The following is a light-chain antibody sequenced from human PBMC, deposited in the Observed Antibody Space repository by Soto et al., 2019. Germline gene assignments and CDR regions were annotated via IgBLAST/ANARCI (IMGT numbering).Light chain of an antibody. CDR1: QHIGSW. Sequence: DIQMTQSPSSVSASVGDRVTITCRASQHIGSWLAWYQQKPGKAPNLLIYSASSLQSGVPSRFGGSGSGTDFALTISSLQPEDFATYYCQQANSFPLTFGQGTRMEIK. CDR2: SAS. V-gene: IGKV1-12*01. CDR3: QQANSFPLT. J-gene: IGKJ5*01.